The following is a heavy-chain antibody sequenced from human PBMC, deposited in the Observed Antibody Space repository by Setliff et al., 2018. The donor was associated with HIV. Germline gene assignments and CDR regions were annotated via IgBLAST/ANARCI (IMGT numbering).Heavy chain of an antibody. D-gene: IGHD3-22*01. J-gene: IGHJ4*02. CDR1: GYTFTDYG. Sequence: ASVKVSCKASGYTFTDYGISWVRQAPGQGLEWMGWISAYNGNTNYAQKLQGRVTMTTDTSTSTAYMELRSLRSDDTAVYYFARIYYYDSSGYYYGGRGHFDYADSVKGRFTISRDNAKNSLYLQMNSLRAEDTAVYYCARARVYFDSSRYHHLDYWGRGTLVTVSS. CDR3: ARIYYYDSSGYYYGGRGHFDYADSVKGRFTISRDNAKNSLYLQMNSLRAEDTAVYYCARARVYFDSSRYHHLDY. V-gene: IGHV1-18*01. CDR2: ISAYNGNT.